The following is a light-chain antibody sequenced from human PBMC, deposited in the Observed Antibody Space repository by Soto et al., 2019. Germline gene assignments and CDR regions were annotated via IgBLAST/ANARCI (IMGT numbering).Light chain of an antibody. J-gene: IGLJ2*01. Sequence: QSVLIQPASVSGSPGQSITISCTGTSNDVGGYNHVSWYQQHPGKAPKLIIYEVSYRPSGVSNRFSGSKSGNTASLTISGLQAEDEADYYCNSYRSTDTVVFGGGTKLTVL. V-gene: IGLV2-14*01. CDR3: NSYRSTDTVV. CDR1: SNDVGGYNH. CDR2: EVS.